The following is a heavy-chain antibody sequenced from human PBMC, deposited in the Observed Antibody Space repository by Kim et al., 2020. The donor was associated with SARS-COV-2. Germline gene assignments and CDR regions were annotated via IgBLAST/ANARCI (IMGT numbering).Heavy chain of an antibody. CDR3: ARVVSTFRPPLIYYYYYGMDV. CDR1: GFTFSSYS. J-gene: IGHJ6*02. CDR2: ISSSSSYI. Sequence: GGSLRLSCAASGFTFSSYSMNWVRQAPGKGLEWVSSISSSSSYIYYADSVKGRFTISRDNAKNSLYLQMNSLRAEDTAVYYCARVVSTFRPPLIYYYYYGMDVWGRGATVTVSS. V-gene: IGHV3-21*01. D-gene: IGHD3-16*01.